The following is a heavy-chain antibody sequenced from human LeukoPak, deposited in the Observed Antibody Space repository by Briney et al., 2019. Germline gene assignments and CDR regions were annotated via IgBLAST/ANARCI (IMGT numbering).Heavy chain of an antibody. D-gene: IGHD4-23*01. J-gene: IGHJ3*02. Sequence: PSETLSLTCTVSGGSISSGSYYWSWVRQPAGKGLEWIGRIYTSGSTNYNPSLKSRVTISVDASKNQFSLKLSSVTAADTAVYYCARKNGGNDAFDIWGQGTMVTVSS. CDR3: ARKNGGNDAFDI. V-gene: IGHV4-61*02. CDR1: GGSISSGSYY. CDR2: IYTSGST.